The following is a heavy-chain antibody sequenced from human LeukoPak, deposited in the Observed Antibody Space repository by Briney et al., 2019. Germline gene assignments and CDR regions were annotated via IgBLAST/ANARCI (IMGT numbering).Heavy chain of an antibody. Sequence: ASVKVSCKASGYTFTGYFMHWVGQAPGQGLEWMGWINPHSGGTDNAQNFQGRVTMTRDTSINTAYMELTRMTSDDTAVYFCARGGGTSGPELDYWGQGTLVTVSS. CDR2: INPHSGGT. D-gene: IGHD3-3*01. J-gene: IGHJ4*02. CDR3: ARGGGTSGPELDY. CDR1: GYTFTGYF. V-gene: IGHV1-2*02.